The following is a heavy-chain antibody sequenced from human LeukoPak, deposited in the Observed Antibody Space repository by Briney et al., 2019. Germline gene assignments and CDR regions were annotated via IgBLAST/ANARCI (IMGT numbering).Heavy chain of an antibody. CDR1: GYTFTGYY. Sequence: ASVKVSCKASGYTFTGYYLHWVRQAPGQGLEWMGWMNPNTGVTTYVQTFQGRVTMTRDTSISTAYMELNSLKFDDTAVYYCTRDPNNGNHYGWGQGTLVTVSS. D-gene: IGHD1-14*01. CDR3: TRDPNNGNHYG. J-gene: IGHJ4*02. CDR2: MNPNTGVT. V-gene: IGHV1-2*02.